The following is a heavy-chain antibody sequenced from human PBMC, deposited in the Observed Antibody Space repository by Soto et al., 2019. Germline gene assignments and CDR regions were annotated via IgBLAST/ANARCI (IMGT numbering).Heavy chain of an antibody. CDR3: ARGTSSVTPTWLRSKPKHFDY. V-gene: IGHV2-5*02. CDR1: GFSLSTSGVG. J-gene: IGHJ4*02. D-gene: IGHD5-12*01. Sequence: SGPTLVNPTQTLTLTCTFSGFSLSTSGVGVGWIRQPPGKALEWLALIYWDDDKRYSPSLKSRLTITKDTSKNQVVLTMTNMDPVDTATYYCARGTSSVTPTWLRSKPKHFDYWGQGTLVTVSS. CDR2: IYWDDDK.